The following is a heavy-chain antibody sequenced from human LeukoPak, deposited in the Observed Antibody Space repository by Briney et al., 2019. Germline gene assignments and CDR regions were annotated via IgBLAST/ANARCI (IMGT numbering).Heavy chain of an antibody. J-gene: IGHJ6*02. V-gene: IGHV4-59*01. CDR1: GGSISSYY. CDR2: IYYSGST. Sequence: PSETLSLTCTVSGGSISSYYWSWIRQPPGKGLEWIGYIYYSGSTNYNPSLRSRVTISVDTSKNQFSLKLSSVTAADTAVYYCATFTNYYHGMDVWGQGTTVTVSS. CDR3: ATFTNYYHGMDV.